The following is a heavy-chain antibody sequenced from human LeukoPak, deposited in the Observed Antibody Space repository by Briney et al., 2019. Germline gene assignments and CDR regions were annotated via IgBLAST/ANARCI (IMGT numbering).Heavy chain of an antibody. Sequence: SETLSLTCAVYGWSFSAYYWSWIRQPPGKGLEWIGEINHSGSTNYNPSLKSRVTISVDTSNNQFSLKLNSVTAADTAVYYCARIGFLDAFDIWGQGTMVTVSS. J-gene: IGHJ3*02. CDR2: INHSGST. D-gene: IGHD3-3*01. V-gene: IGHV4-34*01. CDR3: ARIGFLDAFDI. CDR1: GWSFSAYY.